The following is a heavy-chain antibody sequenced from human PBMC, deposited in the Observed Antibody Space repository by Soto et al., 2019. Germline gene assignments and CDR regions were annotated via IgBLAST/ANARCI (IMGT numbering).Heavy chain of an antibody. D-gene: IGHD2-2*01. V-gene: IGHV3-21*01. CDR3: ARDPSDCSSTSCWGYYALDV. Sequence: GGCMRLSCFASRFTRSTYTLSWARPSPGEGLEWVSSSSSSRTYMHYADSRRGRFTISRDNAKNSLYLQMISLRAEDTAVYYCARDPSDCSSTSCWGYYALDVWGQGTTVTVSS. J-gene: IGHJ6*02. CDR1: RFTRSTYT. CDR2: SSSSRTYM.